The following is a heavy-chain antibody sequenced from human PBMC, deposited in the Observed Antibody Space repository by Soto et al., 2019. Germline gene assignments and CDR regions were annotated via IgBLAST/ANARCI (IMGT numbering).Heavy chain of an antibody. CDR2: IRSKAYGGTT. CDR1: GFTFGDYA. Sequence: PGGSLRLSCTASGFTFGDYAMSWFRQAPGKGLERVGFIRSKAYGGTTEYAASVKGRFTISRDDSKSIAYLQMNSLKTEDTAVYYCTRVGRYYDSSGYYYFDYWGQGTLVTVSS. D-gene: IGHD3-22*01. J-gene: IGHJ4*02. V-gene: IGHV3-49*03. CDR3: TRVGRYYDSSGYYYFDY.